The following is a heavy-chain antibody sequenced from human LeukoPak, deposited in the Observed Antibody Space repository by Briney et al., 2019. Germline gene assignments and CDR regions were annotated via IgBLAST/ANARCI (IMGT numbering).Heavy chain of an antibody. CDR2: IYHSGST. CDR3: ARHRATVVTLFYYYYGMDV. CDR1: GGSISSGGYY. J-gene: IGHJ6*02. Sequence: SQTLSLTCTVSGGSISSGGYYWSWIRQPPGKGLEWIGYIYHSGSTYYNPSLKSRVTISVDRSKNQFSLKLSSVTAADTAVYYCARHRATVVTLFYYYYGMDVWGQGTTVTAFS. V-gene: IGHV4-30-2*01. D-gene: IGHD4-23*01.